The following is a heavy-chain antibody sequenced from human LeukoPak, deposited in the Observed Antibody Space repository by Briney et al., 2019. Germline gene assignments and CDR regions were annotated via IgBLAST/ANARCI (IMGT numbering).Heavy chain of an antibody. J-gene: IGHJ4*02. Sequence: AGGSLRLSCAAPGFTFSSYGMHWVRQAPGKGLEWVAVISYDGSNKYYADSVKGRFTISRDNSKNTLYLQMNSLRAEDTAVYYCAKVSFDYDSSGYYHPTFDYWGQGTLVTVSS. CDR1: GFTFSSYG. V-gene: IGHV3-30*18. CDR2: ISYDGSNK. D-gene: IGHD3-22*01. CDR3: AKVSFDYDSSGYYHPTFDY.